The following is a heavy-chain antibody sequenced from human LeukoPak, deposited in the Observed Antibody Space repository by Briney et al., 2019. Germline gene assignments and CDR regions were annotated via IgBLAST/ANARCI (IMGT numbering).Heavy chain of an antibody. Sequence: GASVKVSCKASGYTFTGYYMNWVRQAPGQGLEWMGWINPNSGSTNYAQRFQGRVTMTRDTSISTAYMELSRLRSDDTAVYYCARGVGITIFGEEKLGFDPWGQGTLVTVSS. D-gene: IGHD3-3*01. CDR1: GYTFTGYY. CDR2: INPNSGST. CDR3: ARGVGITIFGEEKLGFDP. J-gene: IGHJ5*02. V-gene: IGHV1-2*02.